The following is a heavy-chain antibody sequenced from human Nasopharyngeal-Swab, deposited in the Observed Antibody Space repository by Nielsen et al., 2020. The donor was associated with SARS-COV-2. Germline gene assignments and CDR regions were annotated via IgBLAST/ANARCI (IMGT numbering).Heavy chain of an antibody. J-gene: IGHJ6*02. CDR2: IIPIFGTA. V-gene: IGHV1-69*13. D-gene: IGHD1-26*01. Sequence: SVKVSCKASGGTFSSYAISWVRQAPGQGLEWMGGIIPIFGTANYAQKFQGRVTITADESTSTAYMELSSLRSEDTAVYYCARVGSGSYYSYYYYGMDVWGQGTTVTVSS. CDR1: GGTFSSYA. CDR3: ARVGSGSYYSYYYYGMDV.